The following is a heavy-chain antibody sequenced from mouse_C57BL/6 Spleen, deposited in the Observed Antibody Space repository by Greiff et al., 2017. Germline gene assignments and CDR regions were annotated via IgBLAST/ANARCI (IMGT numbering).Heavy chain of an antibody. Sequence: VQLQQSGAELVMPGASVKLSCKASGYTFTSYWVHWVKQRPGQGLEWIGEIDPSDSYTNYNQKFKGKSTLTVDKSSSTAYMQLSSLTSEDSAVYYCARGDPIFDYWGQGTTRTVSS. CDR1: GYTFTSYW. J-gene: IGHJ2*01. CDR2: IDPSDSYT. V-gene: IGHV1-69*01. CDR3: ARGDPIFDY.